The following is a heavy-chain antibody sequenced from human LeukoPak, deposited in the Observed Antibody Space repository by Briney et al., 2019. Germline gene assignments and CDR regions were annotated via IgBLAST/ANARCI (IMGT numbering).Heavy chain of an antibody. J-gene: IGHJ5*02. D-gene: IGHD6-13*01. Sequence: SETLSLTCTVSGGSISSYYRSWIRQPPGKGLEWIGYIYYSGSTNYNPSLKSRVTISVDTSKNQFSLKLSSVTAADTAVYYCARGGIAAWFDPWGQGTLVTVSS. CDR3: ARGGIAAWFDP. V-gene: IGHV4-59*01. CDR1: GGSISSYY. CDR2: IYYSGST.